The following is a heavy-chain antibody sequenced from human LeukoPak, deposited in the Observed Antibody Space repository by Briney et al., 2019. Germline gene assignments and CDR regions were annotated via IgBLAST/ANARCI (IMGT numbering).Heavy chain of an antibody. V-gene: IGHV3-9*03. D-gene: IGHD5-12*01. Sequence: PGGSLRLSCAASGFTFDDYAMHWVRQAPGKGLEWVSGISWNSGSIGYADSVKGRFTISRDNAKNSLYLQMNSLRAEDMALYYCAKGTYSGYDSPFDYWGQGTLVTVSS. J-gene: IGHJ4*02. CDR3: AKGTYSGYDSPFDY. CDR2: ISWNSGSI. CDR1: GFTFDDYA.